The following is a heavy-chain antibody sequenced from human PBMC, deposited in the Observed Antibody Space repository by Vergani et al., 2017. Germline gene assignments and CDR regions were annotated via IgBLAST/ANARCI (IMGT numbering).Heavy chain of an antibody. Sequence: QVQLQQWGAGLLKPSETLSLTCAVYGGSFSGYYWSWIRQPPGKGLEWIGEINHSGSTNYNPSLKSRVPISVDTSKNQFSLKLSSVTAADTAVYYCARGSPIVVVTRFDPWGQGTLVTVSS. D-gene: IGHD3-22*01. CDR3: ARGSPIVVVTRFDP. J-gene: IGHJ5*02. CDR2: INHSGST. CDR1: GGSFSGYY. V-gene: IGHV4-34*01.